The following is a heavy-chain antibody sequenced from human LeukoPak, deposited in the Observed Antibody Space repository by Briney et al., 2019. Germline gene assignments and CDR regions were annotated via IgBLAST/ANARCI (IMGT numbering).Heavy chain of an antibody. CDR1: GGSISSSSYY. CDR2: IYYSGST. J-gene: IGHJ6*03. CDR3: ASSMGNPWYYYYYYMDV. V-gene: IGHV4-61*01. Sequence: SETLSLTCTVSGGSISSSSYYWSWIRQPPGKGLEWIGYIYYSGSTNYNPSLKSRVTISVDTSKNQFSLKLSSVTAADTAVYYCASSMGNPWYYYYYYMDVWGKGTTVTVSS. D-gene: IGHD2-8*01.